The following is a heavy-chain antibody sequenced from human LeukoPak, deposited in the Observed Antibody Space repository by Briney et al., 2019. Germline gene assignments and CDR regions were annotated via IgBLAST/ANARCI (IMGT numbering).Heavy chain of an antibody. CDR1: SDSISTYY. V-gene: IGHV4-4*07. Sequence: PSVTLSLTCTVSSDSISTYYWSWIRQPAGKGLEWIGRIYTSGSTNYNPSLKSRVTMSVDTSKNQFSLKLSSVTAADTAVYYCASTSDSGGYYYDYWGQGTLVTVSS. D-gene: IGHD3-22*01. J-gene: IGHJ4*02. CDR3: ASTSDSGGYYYDY. CDR2: IYTSGST.